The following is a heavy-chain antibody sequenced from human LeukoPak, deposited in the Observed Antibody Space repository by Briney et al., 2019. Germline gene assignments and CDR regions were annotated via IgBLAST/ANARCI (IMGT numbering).Heavy chain of an antibody. CDR3: ARSGGYVFDY. Sequence: SETLSLTCTVSGGSISSGGYYWSWIRQHPGKGLECIGYIYYSGSTYYNPSLKSRLTISVDTPKNQFSLKLNSVTAADTAGYYCARSGGYVFDYWGQGTLVTVSS. J-gene: IGHJ4*02. D-gene: IGHD5-12*01. CDR1: GGSISSGGYY. V-gene: IGHV4-31*03. CDR2: IYYSGST.